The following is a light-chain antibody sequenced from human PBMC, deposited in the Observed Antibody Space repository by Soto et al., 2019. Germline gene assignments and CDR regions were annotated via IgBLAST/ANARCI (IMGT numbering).Light chain of an antibody. V-gene: IGLV1-44*01. CDR2: ANN. Sequence: QSGLTQPPSASGTPGRRVSISCSGSRSNIGDNTVNCYQLVPGTAPKLLIYANNQRPSGVPGRFSGSKAGTSASLDISGLQSEDETDYYCASWDDNLNGYVFGSGTKVTVL. J-gene: IGLJ1*01. CDR1: RSNIGDNT. CDR3: ASWDDNLNGYV.